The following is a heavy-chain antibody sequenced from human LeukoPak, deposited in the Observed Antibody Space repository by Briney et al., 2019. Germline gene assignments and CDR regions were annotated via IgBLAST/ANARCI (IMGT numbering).Heavy chain of an antibody. J-gene: IGHJ6*02. V-gene: IGHV3-23*01. CDR3: AREEWTTATPYYYYGMDV. Sequence: GGSMRLSCAASGFTFSNYAMSWVRQAPGKGLEWVSAISGSGGSTYYADSVKGRFTISRDKSKNTLYLQMNSLRAEDSAVYYCAREEWTTATPYYYYGMDVWGQGTTVTVSS. D-gene: IGHD4-17*01. CDR1: GFTFSNYA. CDR2: ISGSGGST.